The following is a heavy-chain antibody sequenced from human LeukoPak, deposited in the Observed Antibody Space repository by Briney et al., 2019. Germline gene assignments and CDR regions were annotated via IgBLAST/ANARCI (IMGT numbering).Heavy chain of an antibody. CDR2: MNPNSGNT. D-gene: IGHD1-14*01. CDR1: GYTFTRYD. CDR3: ARGLPAEWIDY. Sequence: GASVKGSCKASGYTFTRYDINWVRQATGQGLEWMGWMNPNSGNTGYAQKFQGRVTITRNTSISTAYMELSSLRSEDTAVYYCARGLPAEWIDYWGQGTLVTVSS. V-gene: IGHV1-8*03. J-gene: IGHJ4*02.